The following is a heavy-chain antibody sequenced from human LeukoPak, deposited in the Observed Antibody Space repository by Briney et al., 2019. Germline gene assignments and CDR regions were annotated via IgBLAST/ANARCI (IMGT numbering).Heavy chain of an antibody. CDR3: ARVVGSAIRSGVDY. CDR2: ISSTSHFI. D-gene: IGHD1-26*01. J-gene: IGHJ4*02. CDR1: GFSFNISE. V-gene: IGHV3-21*01. Sequence: GGSLRLSCAASGFSFNISEMNWVRQAPGKGLEWVSSISSTSHFIYYTASVKGRFTISRDNAKNSLYLEMNSLRPEDTAVYYCARVVGSAIRSGVDYWGQGTLVIVSS.